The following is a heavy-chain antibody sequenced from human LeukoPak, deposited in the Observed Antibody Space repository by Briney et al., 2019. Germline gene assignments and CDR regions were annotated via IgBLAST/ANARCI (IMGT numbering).Heavy chain of an antibody. CDR1: GYTFTSYA. J-gene: IGHJ4*02. D-gene: IGHD6-6*01. V-gene: IGHV7-4-1*02. CDR2: INTNTGNP. CDR3: ARDPTYSSSLPFDY. Sequence: ASVKVSCKASGYTFTSYAMNWVRQAPGQGLERMGWINTNTGNPTYAQGFTGRFVFPLDTSVSTAYLQISSLKAEDTAVYYCARDPTYSSSLPFDYWGQGTLVTVSS.